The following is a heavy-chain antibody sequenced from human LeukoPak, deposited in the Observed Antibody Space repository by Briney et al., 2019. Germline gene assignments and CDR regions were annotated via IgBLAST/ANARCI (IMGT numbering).Heavy chain of an antibody. V-gene: IGHV4-59*01. CDR1: GGSISSYY. D-gene: IGHD3-10*01. CDR3: ARDRITMVRGVIINHYYYYYGMDV. Sequence: SETLSLTCTVSGGSISSYYWSWIRQPPGKGLEWIGYIYYSGSTNYNPSLKSRVTISVDASKNQFSLKLSSVTAADTAVYYCARDRITMVRGVIINHYYYYYGMDVWGQGTTVTVSS. CDR2: IYYSGST. J-gene: IGHJ6*02.